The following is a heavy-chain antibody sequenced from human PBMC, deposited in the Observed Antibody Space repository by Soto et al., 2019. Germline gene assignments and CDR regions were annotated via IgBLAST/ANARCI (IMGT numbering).Heavy chain of an antibody. J-gene: IGHJ4*02. CDR2: IWYDGSTK. CDR1: GFTFSSHA. Sequence: QVQLVESGGGVVQPGRSLRLSCAASGFTFSSHAMHWVRQAPGKGLEWVAVIWYDGSTKYYADSVKGRFTVARDDSKNTLSLQKNSLRVDDTAVYYCARDPGYSGFDFDYGGQGTLVTVSS. CDR3: ARDPGYSGFDFDY. V-gene: IGHV3-33*01. D-gene: IGHD5-12*01.